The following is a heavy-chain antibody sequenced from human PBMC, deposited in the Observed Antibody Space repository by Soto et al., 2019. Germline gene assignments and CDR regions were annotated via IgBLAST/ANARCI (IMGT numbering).Heavy chain of an antibody. Sequence: EVQLLESGGGLVQPGGSLRLSCAASGFTFSSYAMSWVRRAPGKGLEWVSAISGSGGSTYYADSVKGRFTISRDNSKNTLYLQMNSLRAEDTAVYYCAKDLYSGSYGSLSWGQGTLVTVSS. J-gene: IGHJ4*02. V-gene: IGHV3-23*01. CDR3: AKDLYSGSYGSLS. CDR1: GFTFSSYA. CDR2: ISGSGGST. D-gene: IGHD1-26*01.